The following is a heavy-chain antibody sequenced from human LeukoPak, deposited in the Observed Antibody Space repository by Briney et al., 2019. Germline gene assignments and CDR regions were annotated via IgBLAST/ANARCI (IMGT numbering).Heavy chain of an antibody. CDR2: INPNSGGT. Sequence: ASVKVSCKASGYTFTGYYMHWVRQAPGQGLEWMGWINPNSGGTNYAQKFQGRVTMTSDTSITTAYMELSRLRSDDTDLYYCARGGSYSEYLQHWGQGTLVTVSS. V-gene: IGHV1-2*02. CDR1: GYTFTGYY. D-gene: IGHD1-26*01. J-gene: IGHJ1*01. CDR3: ARGGSYSEYLQH.